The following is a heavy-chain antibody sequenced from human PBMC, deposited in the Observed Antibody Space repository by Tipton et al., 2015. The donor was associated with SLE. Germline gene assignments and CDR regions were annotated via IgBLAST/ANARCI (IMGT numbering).Heavy chain of an antibody. Sequence: SLRLSCAASGFTFSSYAMSWVRQAPGKGLEWVSVIYSGGSTYYADSVKGRFTISRDNSKNTLYLQMNSLRAEDTAVYYCARDMAQGEQGDYWGQGTLVTVSS. CDR3: ARDMAQGEQGDY. CDR1: GFTFSSYA. J-gene: IGHJ4*02. D-gene: IGHD3-16*01. V-gene: IGHV3-53*01. CDR2: IYSGGST.